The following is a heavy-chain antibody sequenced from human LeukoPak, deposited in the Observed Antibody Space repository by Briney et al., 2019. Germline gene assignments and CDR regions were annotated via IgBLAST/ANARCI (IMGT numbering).Heavy chain of an antibody. D-gene: IGHD4-17*01. J-gene: IGHJ4*02. V-gene: IGHV3-33*06. CDR1: GFTFSSYG. CDR3: AKDATEYGDSHFDC. CDR2: IWNDGSHE. Sequence: GGSLRLSCAASGFTFSSYGMHWVRQAPGKGLEGVAVIWNDGSHEYYADSEKGRFTISRDNSRDTVYLQMNSLRDEDTAVYYCAKDATEYGDSHFDCWGQGTLVTVSS.